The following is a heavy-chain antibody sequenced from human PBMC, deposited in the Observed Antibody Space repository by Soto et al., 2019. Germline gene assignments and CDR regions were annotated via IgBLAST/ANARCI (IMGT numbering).Heavy chain of an antibody. CDR1: GFTLSRYS. Sequence: PGGSLSLSCAASGFTLSRYSMNWVRQAPGKGLEWLSYIDSSSNTIYYAGSVKGRFIISRDNAKNSLYLQMNSLKIEDTAVYYCTTDHWPGYPPFNYWGQGTVVTAPQ. V-gene: IGHV3-48*01. D-gene: IGHD2-2*03. J-gene: IGHJ4*02. CDR2: IDSSSNTI. CDR3: TTDHWPGYPPFNY.